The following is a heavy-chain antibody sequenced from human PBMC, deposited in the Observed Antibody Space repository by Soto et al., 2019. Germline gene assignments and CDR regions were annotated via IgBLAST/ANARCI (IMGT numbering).Heavy chain of an antibody. V-gene: IGHV3-23*01. D-gene: IGHD3-3*01. CDR1: GFTFSSYA. Sequence: EVQLLESGGGLVQPGGSLRLSCAASGFTFSSYAMSWVRQAPGKGLEWVSAISGSGGSTYYADSVKGRFTISRDNSKNTLYLQMNRLRAEDTAVYYCAKDYPYYDFWSGYYTKDDFDYWGQGTLVTVSS. CDR3: AKDYPYYDFWSGYYTKDDFDY. CDR2: ISGSGGST. J-gene: IGHJ4*02.